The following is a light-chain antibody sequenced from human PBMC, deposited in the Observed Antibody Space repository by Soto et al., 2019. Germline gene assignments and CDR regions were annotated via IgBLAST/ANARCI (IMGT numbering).Light chain of an antibody. CDR3: QQYNSYWK. J-gene: IGKJ1*01. Sequence: DIQMTQSPSTLSASVCDRVTLTCRASQSISSWLAWYQQKPGKAPKLLIYDASSLESGVPSRFSGSGSGTEFTLTISSLQPDDFAAYYCQQYNSYWKFGQGTKVDIK. V-gene: IGKV1-5*01. CDR2: DAS. CDR1: QSISSW.